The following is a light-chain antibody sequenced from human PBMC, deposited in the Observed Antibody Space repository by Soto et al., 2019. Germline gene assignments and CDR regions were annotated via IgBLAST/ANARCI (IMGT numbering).Light chain of an antibody. CDR2: DAS. V-gene: IGKV1-33*01. CDR3: QQYDNLHT. Sequence: DIQMTQSPSSLSASVGDRVTITCQASQDISNYLNWYQQKPGKAPKLLSYDASNLETGVPSRFSGSGDGTDFTFTISSLQPEDIATYYCQQYDNLHTVGQGTKLDIK. J-gene: IGKJ2*01. CDR1: QDISNY.